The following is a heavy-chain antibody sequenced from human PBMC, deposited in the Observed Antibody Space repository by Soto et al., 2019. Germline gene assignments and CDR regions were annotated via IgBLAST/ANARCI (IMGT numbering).Heavy chain of an antibody. J-gene: IGHJ4*02. CDR3: ARFRGSYTRGLDF. D-gene: IGHD1-26*01. CDR1: GFTFSDHY. V-gene: IGHV3-72*01. CDR2: SRNKANSYST. Sequence: ESGGGLVHPGGSLRLSCAASGFTFSDHYMDWVRQAPGKGLEWVGRSRNKANSYSTDYAASVKGRFTISRDESKNSLYLQMNSLKTEDTAVYYCARFRGSYTRGLDFWGQGTLVTVSS.